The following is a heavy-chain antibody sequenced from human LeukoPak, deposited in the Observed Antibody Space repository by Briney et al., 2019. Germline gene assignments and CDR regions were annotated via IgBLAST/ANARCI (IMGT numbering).Heavy chain of an antibody. D-gene: IGHD3-22*01. V-gene: IGHV3-74*01. Sequence: PGGSLRLSCAASGFTFSNAWMSWVRQAPGKGLVWVSRINSDGSSTSYADSVKGRFTISRDNAKNTLYLQMNSLRAEDTAVYYCGSVSSGYDAFDIWGQGTMVTVSS. J-gene: IGHJ3*02. CDR3: GSVSSGYDAFDI. CDR1: GFTFSNAW. CDR2: INSDGSST.